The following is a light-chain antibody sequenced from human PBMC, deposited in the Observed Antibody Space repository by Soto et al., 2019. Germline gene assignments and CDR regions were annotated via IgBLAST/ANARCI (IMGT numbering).Light chain of an antibody. CDR2: GAS. CDR1: QSVSSSY. J-gene: IGKJ2*01. CDR3: QQANSFPYT. V-gene: IGKV3-20*01. Sequence: EIVLTQSPGTLSLSPGERATLSCRASQSVSSSYLAWYQQKPGQAPRLLIYGASSRATGIPDRFSGSGSGTDFTLTISSLQPEDFATYYCQQANSFPYTFGQGTKLEIK.